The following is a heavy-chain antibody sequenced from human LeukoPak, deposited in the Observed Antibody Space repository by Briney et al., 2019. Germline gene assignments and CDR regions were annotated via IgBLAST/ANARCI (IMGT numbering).Heavy chain of an antibody. D-gene: IGHD4-17*01. CDR1: GGSISSGGYS. CDR3: ARGGTTVTFLDAFDI. Sequence: SETLSLTCAVSGGSISSGGYSWSWIWQPPGKGLEWIGYIYHSGSTYYNPSLKSRVTISVDRSKNQFSLKLSSVTAADTAVYYCARGGTTVTFLDAFDIWGQGTMVTVSS. J-gene: IGHJ3*02. CDR2: IYHSGST. V-gene: IGHV4-30-2*01.